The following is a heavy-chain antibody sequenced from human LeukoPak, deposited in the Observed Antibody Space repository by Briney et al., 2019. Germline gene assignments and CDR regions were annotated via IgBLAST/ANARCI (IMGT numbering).Heavy chain of an antibody. D-gene: IGHD1-20*01. CDR1: GFIFNDYF. CDR2: ITNNGRKT. Sequence: PGGSLRLSCAASGFIFNDYFMGWIRQTPGKGLEWVSYITNNGRKTYYADSMKGRFTISRDNAKNSLYLQMNSLRAEDTALYYCAKDSNWNDAHFDYWGQGTLVTVSS. J-gene: IGHJ4*02. CDR3: AKDSNWNDAHFDY. V-gene: IGHV3-11*01.